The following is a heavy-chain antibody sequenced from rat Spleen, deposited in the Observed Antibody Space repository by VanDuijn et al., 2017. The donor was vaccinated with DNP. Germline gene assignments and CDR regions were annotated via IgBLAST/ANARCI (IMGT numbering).Heavy chain of an antibody. J-gene: IGHJ2*01. Sequence: EVQLVETGGGLVQPGRSLKLSCVASGFTFSSFWMFWVRQAPGKGLEWIASISTDGGSTYYGDSVKGRFTISRDNPKSTLYLQMNSLRSEDMATYYCARHPITTGYYFDYWGQGVMVTVSS. CDR1: GFTFSSFW. D-gene: IGHD1-10*01. V-gene: IGHV5-58*01. CDR2: ISTDGGST. CDR3: ARHPITTGYYFDY.